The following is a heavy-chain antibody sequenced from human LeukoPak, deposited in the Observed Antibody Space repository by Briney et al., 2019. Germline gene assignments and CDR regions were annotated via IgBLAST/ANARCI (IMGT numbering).Heavy chain of an antibody. D-gene: IGHD3-16*01. J-gene: IGHJ4*02. V-gene: IGHV4-31*03. CDR2: IFYSGST. CDR3: ARRFGWDSFDY. Sequence: SQTLSLTCTVSGGSINSGVYYWSWIRQYPGKGLEWIGSIFYSGSTYYNPSLKSRFTISVDTSKNQFSLRLNSVTAADTAVYYCARRFGWDSFDYWGQGTLVTVSS. CDR1: GGSINSGVYY.